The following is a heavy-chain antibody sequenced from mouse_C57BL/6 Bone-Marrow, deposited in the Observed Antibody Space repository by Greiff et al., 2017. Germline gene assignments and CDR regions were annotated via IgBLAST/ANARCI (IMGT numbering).Heavy chain of an antibody. Sequence: QVQLQQPGAELVRPGTSVKLSCKASGYTFTSYWMHWVKQRPGQGLEWIGVIDPSDSYTNYNQKFKGKATLTVDTSSSTAYMQLSSLTSEDSAVYYGAREGFITTVVAPRFAYWGQGTLVTVSA. CDR2: IDPSDSYT. J-gene: IGHJ3*01. D-gene: IGHD1-1*01. V-gene: IGHV1-59*01. CDR1: GYTFTSYW. CDR3: AREGFITTVVAPRFAY.